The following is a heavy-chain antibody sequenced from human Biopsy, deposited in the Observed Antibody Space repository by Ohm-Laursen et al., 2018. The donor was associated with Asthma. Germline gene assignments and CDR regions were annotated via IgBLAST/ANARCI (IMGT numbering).Heavy chain of an antibody. J-gene: IGHJ4*02. V-gene: IGHV3-30*03. D-gene: IGHD3-22*01. CDR2: ISYDGNHK. Sequence: SLRLSCSASGFMFRSFGMHWVRQAPGKGLEWVAVISYDGNHKFYEDSVKGRFTISRDNSKNTLYLQMNSLRAEDTAVYFCARPYYSDRSGYYGYWGQGTLVTVSS. CDR3: ARPYYSDRSGYYGY. CDR1: GFMFRSFG.